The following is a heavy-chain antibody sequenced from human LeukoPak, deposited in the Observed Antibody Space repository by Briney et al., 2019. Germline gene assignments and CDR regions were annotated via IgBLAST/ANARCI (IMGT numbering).Heavy chain of an antibody. Sequence: PSETLSLTCTVSGGSINRYYWSWIRRTAGKGLEWIGRMYSSGTTNYNPSVRSRVIMSLDASKNQFSLNLSSVTAADTAVYYCARDPSAMAGFFDRWGQGILVTVAS. CDR2: MYSSGTT. D-gene: IGHD6-19*01. J-gene: IGHJ4*02. V-gene: IGHV4-4*07. CDR3: ARDPSAMAGFFDR. CDR1: GGSINRYY.